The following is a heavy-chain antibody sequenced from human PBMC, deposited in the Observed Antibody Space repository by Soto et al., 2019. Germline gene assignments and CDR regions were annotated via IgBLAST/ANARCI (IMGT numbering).Heavy chain of an antibody. D-gene: IGHD3-10*01. V-gene: IGHV3-48*02. Sequence: GGSLRLSCAVSGFTFSSFGMNWVRQAPGKGLEWISHITSDSSTRHYADFVKGRFTISRDNAKSSLYLQMNSLRDEDTAVYFCARDPDGIIDFDYRGQGTQVTVSS. CDR1: GFTFSSFG. CDR2: ITSDSSTR. J-gene: IGHJ4*02. CDR3: ARDPDGIIDFDY.